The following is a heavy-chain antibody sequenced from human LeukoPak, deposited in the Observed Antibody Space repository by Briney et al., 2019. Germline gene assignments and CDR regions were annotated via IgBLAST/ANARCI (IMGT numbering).Heavy chain of an antibody. CDR1: GFTFGSYA. CDR2: IRYSGVST. CDR3: ARSISSSSSFDY. J-gene: IGHJ4*02. Sequence: GGSLRLSCATSGFTFGSYAMNWVRQAPGKGLEWVSGIRYSGVSTYYGDSVKGRFTISRDNAENTLYLQMDSLRAEDTAVYYCARSISSSSSFDYWGQGTLVTVSS. D-gene: IGHD6-6*01. V-gene: IGHV3-23*01.